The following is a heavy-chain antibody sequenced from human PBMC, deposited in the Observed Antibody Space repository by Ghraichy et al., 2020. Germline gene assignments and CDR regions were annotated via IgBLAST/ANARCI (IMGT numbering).Heavy chain of an antibody. CDR1: GFTFSSYA. J-gene: IGHJ4*02. Sequence: GGSLRLSCAASGFTFSSYAMSWVRQAPGKGLEWVSAISGSGGSTYYADSVKGRFTISRDNSKNTLYLQMNSLRAEDTAVYYCAKGPQYSYGQYYFDYWGQGTLVTVSS. D-gene: IGHD5-18*01. V-gene: IGHV3-23*01. CDR3: AKGPQYSYGQYYFDY. CDR2: ISGSGGST.